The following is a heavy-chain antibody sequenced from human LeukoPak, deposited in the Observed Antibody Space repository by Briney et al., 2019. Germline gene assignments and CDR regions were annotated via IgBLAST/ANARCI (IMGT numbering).Heavy chain of an antibody. CDR2: INSDGSIT. CDR3: ASSTQISKYADY. V-gene: IGHV3-74*01. D-gene: IGHD2-2*01. Sequence: PGGSLRLSCAASGFTFSSYWMHWVRQAPGKRLVWVSRINSDGSITTCADSVRGRFTISRDNAKSTLYLQMNSLRAEDTAVYYCASSTQISKYADYWGQGALVTVSS. CDR1: GFTFSSYW. J-gene: IGHJ4*02.